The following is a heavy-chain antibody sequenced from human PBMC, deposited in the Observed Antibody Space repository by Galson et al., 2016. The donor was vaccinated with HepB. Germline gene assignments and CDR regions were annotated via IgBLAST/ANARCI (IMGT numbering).Heavy chain of an antibody. Sequence: SLRLSCAASGFTFSRYDMHWVRHVTGKGLEWVSAIGTAGVTYYPGSVKGRFTISRENAKNSLYLQMNSLRDEDTAVYYCARDGGGTGGYYYYAMDVWGQGTTVTVSS. D-gene: IGHD1-14*01. CDR1: GFTFSRYD. CDR2: IGTAGVT. J-gene: IGHJ6*02. V-gene: IGHV3-13*01. CDR3: ARDGGGTGGYYYYAMDV.